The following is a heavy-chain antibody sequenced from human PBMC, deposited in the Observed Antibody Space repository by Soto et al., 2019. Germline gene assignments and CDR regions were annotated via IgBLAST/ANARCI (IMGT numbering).Heavy chain of an antibody. CDR2: INTDGSST. CDR1: GFTFSGYW. J-gene: IGHJ4*02. Sequence: EVQLVESGGGLVQPGGSLRLSCAASGFTFSGYWMHWVRQAPGKGLLWVSRINTDGSSTTYADSVKGRFSVSRDNAKNTLYLQVNSLKAEDTAVYYCARVGSTGRVYWGRGILVTVSS. CDR3: ARVGSTGRVY. D-gene: IGHD6-13*01. V-gene: IGHV3-74*03.